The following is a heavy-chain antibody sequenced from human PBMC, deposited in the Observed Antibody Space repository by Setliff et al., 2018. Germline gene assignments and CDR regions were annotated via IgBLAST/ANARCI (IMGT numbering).Heavy chain of an antibody. CDR3: ARDRSAYSYGLDV. CDR2: IYHNGNT. V-gene: IGHV4-59*01. J-gene: IGHJ6*01. Sequence: SETLSLTCTVSGGSISPYFWSWIRQPPGKGLEWIGYIYHNGNTNFNPSLKSRVTMSVDTSKNQFALVLESVTAADTAVYYCARDRSAYSYGLDVWGQGTTVTV. CDR1: GGSISPYF.